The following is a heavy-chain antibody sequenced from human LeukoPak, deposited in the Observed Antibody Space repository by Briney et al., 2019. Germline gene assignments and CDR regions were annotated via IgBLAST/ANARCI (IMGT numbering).Heavy chain of an antibody. J-gene: IGHJ4*02. Sequence: PGGSLRLSCAASGFTVSSSYMNWVRLVPGKGPVWVSHITSGGTNTNYAESVKGRFTISRDNAKNTLYLQMNSLGAEDTAMYYCARLSYDSSGYFDYWGQGTLVTVSS. D-gene: IGHD3-22*01. CDR2: ITSGGTNT. CDR1: GFTVSSSY. V-gene: IGHV3-74*01. CDR3: ARLSYDSSGYFDY.